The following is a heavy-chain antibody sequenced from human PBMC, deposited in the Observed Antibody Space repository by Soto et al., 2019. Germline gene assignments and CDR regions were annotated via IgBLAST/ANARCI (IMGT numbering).Heavy chain of an antibody. V-gene: IGHV3-11*01. Sequence: GGSLRLSCAASGFTFSDYYISWIRQAPGTGLEWVSQISSSGSITSYADSVKGRLTMSRDNANNSLYLQMNSLRAEDTAMYVCARASGSSWYFDFWGQGTLVTVSS. J-gene: IGHJ4*02. CDR3: ARASGSSWYFDF. D-gene: IGHD6-13*01. CDR1: GFTFSDYY. CDR2: ISSSGSIT.